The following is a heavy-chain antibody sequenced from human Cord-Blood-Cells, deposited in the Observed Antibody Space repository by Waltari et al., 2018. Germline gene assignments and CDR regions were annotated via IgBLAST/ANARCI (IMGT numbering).Heavy chain of an antibody. CDR2: IYHSGST. Sequence: QVQLQESGPGLVKPSETLSLTCAVSGYSISSGYYWGWIRQPPGKGLAWIGSIYHSGSTYYNPSLKSRVTISVDTSKNQFSLKLSSVTAADTAVYYCARGGVVYNWNYFDYWGQGTLVTVSS. V-gene: IGHV4-38-2*01. CDR1: GYSISSGYY. J-gene: IGHJ4*02. CDR3: ARGGVVYNWNYFDY. D-gene: IGHD1-20*01.